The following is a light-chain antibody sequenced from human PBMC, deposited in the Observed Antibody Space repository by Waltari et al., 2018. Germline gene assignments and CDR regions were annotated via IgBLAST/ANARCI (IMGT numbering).Light chain of an antibody. CDR2: GAS. V-gene: IGKV1-39*01. J-gene: IGKJ1*01. Sequence: DIQMTQSPSSLSASVGARVTITCRASQSINRYLNWYQKKPGKAPKVLIYGASNLQGGVPSRFRGSGSGTDFTLTITSLQPEDFATYYCQQSDDDTWTFGQGTKVEIK. CDR3: QQSDDDTWT. CDR1: QSINRY.